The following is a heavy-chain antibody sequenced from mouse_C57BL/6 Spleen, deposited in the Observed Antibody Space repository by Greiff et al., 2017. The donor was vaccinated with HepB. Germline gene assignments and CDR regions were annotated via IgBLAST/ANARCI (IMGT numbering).Heavy chain of an antibody. CDR3: ARSDYYGSSYPYVDY. CDR2: IDPSDSYT. J-gene: IGHJ2*01. CDR1: GYTFTSYW. V-gene: IGHV1-59*01. Sequence: QVQLQQPGAELVRPGTSVKLSCKASGYTFTSYWMHWVKQRPGQGLEWIGVIDPSDSYTNYNQKFKGKATLTVDTSSSTAYMQLSSLTSEDSAVYYCARSDYYGSSYPYVDYWGQGTTLTVSS. D-gene: IGHD1-1*01.